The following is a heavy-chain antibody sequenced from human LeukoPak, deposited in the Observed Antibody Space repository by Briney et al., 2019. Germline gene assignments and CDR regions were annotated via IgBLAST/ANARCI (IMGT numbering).Heavy chain of an antibody. CDR3: AKETRIVGAHDH. V-gene: IGHV3-48*01. Sequence: PGGSLRLSCAASGFTFSSYSMNWVRQAPGKGLEWVSYVSSSSNTIYYADSVKGRFTISRDNSKNTLYLQMNSLRAEDTAVYYCAKETRIVGAHDHWGQGTLVTVSS. J-gene: IGHJ4*02. CDR2: VSSSSNTI. D-gene: IGHD1-26*01. CDR1: GFTFSSYS.